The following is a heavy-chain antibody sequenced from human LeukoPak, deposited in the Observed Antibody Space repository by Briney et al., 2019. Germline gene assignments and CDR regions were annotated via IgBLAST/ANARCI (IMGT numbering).Heavy chain of an antibody. CDR1: GYTLTSYF. D-gene: IGHD1-7*01. CDR2: INPSGGST. J-gene: IGHJ3*02. CDR3: ARDQDWNYAFDI. Sequence: ASVKLSCKASGYTLTSYFIHWVRQAPGQGLECMGIINPSGGSTSYAQKFQGRVTMTRDTSTSTVYMELSSLRSEDTAVYYCARDQDWNYAFDIWGQGTMVTVSS. V-gene: IGHV1-46*01.